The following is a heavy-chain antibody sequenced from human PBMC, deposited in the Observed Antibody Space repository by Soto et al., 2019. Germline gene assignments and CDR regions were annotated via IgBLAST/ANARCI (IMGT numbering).Heavy chain of an antibody. V-gene: IGHV4-30-4*08. CDR3: ARGPTTEKVDY. J-gene: IGHJ4*02. CDR2: IHNSGSP. Sequence: SETLSLTCTVSGGSISSSRCHWGWIRQPPGKGLEWIGHIHNSGSPYNNPSLKSRVTISADTSMNQFSLALTSVTAADTAMYYCARGPTTEKVDYWGQGTLVTVSS. CDR1: GGSISSSRCH.